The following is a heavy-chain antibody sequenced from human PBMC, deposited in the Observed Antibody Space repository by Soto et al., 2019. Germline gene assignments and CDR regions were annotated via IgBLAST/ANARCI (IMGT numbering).Heavy chain of an antibody. CDR1: GFTFDDYA. Sequence: EVQLVESGGGLVQPGRSLRLSCAASGFTFDDYAMHWVRQAPGKGLEWVSGISWNSGSIGYADSVKGRFTISRDNAKNSLYLQMNSLRAEDMDFYYCATSRIAAADQVDYWGQGTLVIVSS. D-gene: IGHD6-13*01. V-gene: IGHV3-9*03. CDR2: ISWNSGSI. CDR3: ATSRIAAADQVDY. J-gene: IGHJ4*02.